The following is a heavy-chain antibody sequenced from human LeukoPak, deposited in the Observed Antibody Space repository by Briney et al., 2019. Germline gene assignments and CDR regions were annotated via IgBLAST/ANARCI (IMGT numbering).Heavy chain of an antibody. CDR1: GGSFSGYY. CDR3: ARGLTPGY. Sequence: PSETLSLTCAVYGGSFSGYYWSWTRQPPGKGREWRGEINHSESTNYNPSLKSRVTISVDTSKNQFSLKLSSAAAADTAVYYCARGLTPGYWGQGTLVTVSS. J-gene: IGHJ4*02. CDR2: INHSEST. V-gene: IGHV4-34*01. D-gene: IGHD3-16*01.